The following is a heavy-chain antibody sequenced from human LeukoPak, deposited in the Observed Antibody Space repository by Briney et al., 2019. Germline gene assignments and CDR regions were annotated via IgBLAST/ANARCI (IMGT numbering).Heavy chain of an antibody. V-gene: IGHV3-23*01. D-gene: IGHD4-17*01. CDR3: AKVLSSHYGDPIWDY. CDR1: GFTFSSYA. CDR2: ISGSGGST. Sequence: GGSLRLSCAASGFTFSSYAMSWVRQAPRKGLEWVSAISGSGGSTYYADSVKGRFTISRDNSKNTLYLQMNSLRAEDTAVYYCAKVLSSHYGDPIWDYWGQGTLVTVSS. J-gene: IGHJ4*02.